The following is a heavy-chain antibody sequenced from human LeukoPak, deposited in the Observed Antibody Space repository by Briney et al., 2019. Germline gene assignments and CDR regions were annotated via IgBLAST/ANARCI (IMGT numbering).Heavy chain of an antibody. CDR1: GYTFTGYY. J-gene: IGHJ3*02. Sequence: ASVKVSCKASGYTFTGYYMHWVRQAPGQGLEWMGWTNPNSGGTNYAQKFQGRVTMTRDTSISTAYMELSRLRSDDTAVYYCATDYDIPDAFDIWGQGTMVTVSS. V-gene: IGHV1-2*02. D-gene: IGHD3-9*01. CDR3: ATDYDIPDAFDI. CDR2: TNPNSGGT.